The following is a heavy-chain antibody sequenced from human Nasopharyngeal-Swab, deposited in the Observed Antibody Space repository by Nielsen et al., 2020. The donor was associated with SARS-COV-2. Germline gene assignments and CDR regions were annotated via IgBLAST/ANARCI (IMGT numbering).Heavy chain of an antibody. V-gene: IGHV3-30*18. CDR2: ISYDGSNK. D-gene: IGHD5-12*01. Sequence: GESLKISCAASGFTFSSYGMHWVRQAPGKGLEWVAVISYDGSNKYYADSVKGRFTISRDNSKNTLYLQMNSPRAEDTAVYYCAKEKGSGYSGYGGAFDYWGQGTLVTVSS. CDR3: AKEKGSGYSGYGGAFDY. CDR1: GFTFSSYG. J-gene: IGHJ4*02.